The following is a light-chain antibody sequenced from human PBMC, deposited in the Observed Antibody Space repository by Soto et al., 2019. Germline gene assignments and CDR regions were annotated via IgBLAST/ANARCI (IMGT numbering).Light chain of an antibody. Sequence: ERVMTQSPATLSVSPGETATLSCRASQCVRTNLAWYQQTPGQAPRLLIYHASTRATGIPDRFRGSGSGTEFTLTISSLQSEDFATYYCQQYDDWPRTFGQGTKVDIK. CDR1: QCVRTN. CDR3: QQYDDWPRT. CDR2: HAS. J-gene: IGKJ1*01. V-gene: IGKV3-15*01.